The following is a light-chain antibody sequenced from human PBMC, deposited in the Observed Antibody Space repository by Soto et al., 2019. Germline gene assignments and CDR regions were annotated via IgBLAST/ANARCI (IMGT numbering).Light chain of an antibody. CDR2: AAS. J-gene: IGKJ1*01. Sequence: AIQLTQSPASRSASLGDSVTITCRASQGVRSALGWYQQKPGKVPKLLIYAASTLQSGVPSRFSGSGSGTEFTLTISSLQPDDFAIYYCQHYNSYSEAFGQGTKV. CDR3: QHYNSYSEA. CDR1: QGVRSA. V-gene: IGKV1-13*02.